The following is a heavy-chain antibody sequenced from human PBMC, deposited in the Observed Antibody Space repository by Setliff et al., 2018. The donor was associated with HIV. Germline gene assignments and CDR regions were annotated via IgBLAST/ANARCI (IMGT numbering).Heavy chain of an antibody. CDR3: ARDSAIVTTIIDHYYGMDV. J-gene: IGHJ6*02. D-gene: IGHD5-12*01. V-gene: IGHV1-3*01. CDR1: GYTFTAYA. Sequence: GASVKVSCKSSGYTFTAYAIYWMRQAPGQRLEWLGWINAGNGNTEYSQNFQGRVTISRDTSASTAYMELSSLRSEDTAVYYCARDSAIVTTIIDHYYGMDVWGQGTTVTVSS. CDR2: INAGNGNT.